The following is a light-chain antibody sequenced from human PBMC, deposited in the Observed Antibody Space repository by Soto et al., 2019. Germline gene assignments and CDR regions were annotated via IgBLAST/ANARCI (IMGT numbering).Light chain of an antibody. CDR1: QSVLYSSNNKNY. J-gene: IGKJ3*01. Sequence: DIVMTQSPDSLAVSLGERATINCKSSQSVLYSSNNKNYLAWYQQKPGQPPKLLIYWASTRESGVTDRFSGSGSGTDFTLTISSLQADDVAVYYCQQYYSTPHTFGPGTKVDIK. V-gene: IGKV4-1*01. CDR2: WAS. CDR3: QQYYSTPHT.